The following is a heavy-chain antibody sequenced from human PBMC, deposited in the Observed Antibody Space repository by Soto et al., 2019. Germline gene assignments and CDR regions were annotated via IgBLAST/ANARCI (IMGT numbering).Heavy chain of an antibody. Sequence: ASVKVSCKASGGTFSRYSITWVRQAPGHGLEWIGRIIPIFGIASYAQKFQGRVTITADESTSTAYMELRSLRSDDTAVYYCARVLTAAGFDYWGQGTLVTVSS. D-gene: IGHD6-13*01. J-gene: IGHJ4*02. CDR1: GGTFSRYS. V-gene: IGHV1-69*13. CDR2: IIPIFGIA. CDR3: ARVLTAAGFDY.